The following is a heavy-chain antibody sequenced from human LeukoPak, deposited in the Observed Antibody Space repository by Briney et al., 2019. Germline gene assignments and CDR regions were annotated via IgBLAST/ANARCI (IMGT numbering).Heavy chain of an antibody. CDR3: ARHSSNYYDSSGSLDP. D-gene: IGHD3-22*01. V-gene: IGHV4-39*01. Sequence: SETLSLTCIVSGGSISSSSYYWGWIRQPPGKGLEWIGSIYYSGSTYYNPSLKSRVTISVDTSKNQFSLKLSSVTAADTAVYYCARHSSNYYDSSGSLDPWGQGTLVTVSS. CDR2: IYYSGST. CDR1: GGSISSSSYY. J-gene: IGHJ5*02.